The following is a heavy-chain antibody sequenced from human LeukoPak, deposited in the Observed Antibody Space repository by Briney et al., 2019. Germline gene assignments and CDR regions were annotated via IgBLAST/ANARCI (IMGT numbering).Heavy chain of an antibody. V-gene: IGHV1-8*01. CDR3: ARAGGYCGRISCPYYDY. J-gene: IGHJ4*02. CDR1: GGTFTSYD. D-gene: IGHD2-15*01. CDR2: MNPNSGNT. Sequence: ASVKVSCKASGGTFTSYDINWVRQATGQGLECMGWMNPNSGNTGYAQKFQGRVTMTRNTSISTAYMELSSLRSEDTAVYYCARAGGYCGRISCPYYDYWGQGSLVAVSS.